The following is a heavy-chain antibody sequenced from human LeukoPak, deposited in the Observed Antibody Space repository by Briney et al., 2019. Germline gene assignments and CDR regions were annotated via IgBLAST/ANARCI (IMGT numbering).Heavy chain of an antibody. D-gene: IGHD5-24*01. CDR3: AKDLGPGSMATSPGFDY. J-gene: IGHJ4*02. V-gene: IGHV3-9*01. CDR1: GFTFDDYA. CDR2: ISWNSGSI. Sequence: GGSLRLSCAASGFTFDDYAMHWVRQAPGKGLEWVSGISWNSGSIGYADSVKGRFTISRDNAKTSLYLQMNSLRAEDAALYYCAKDLGPGSMATSPGFDYWGQGTLVTVSS.